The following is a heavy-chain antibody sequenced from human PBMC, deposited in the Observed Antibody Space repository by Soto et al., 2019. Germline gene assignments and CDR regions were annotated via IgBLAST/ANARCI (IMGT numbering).Heavy chain of an antibody. Sequence: SQTLSLTCAISGDSVSSNSAAWNWIRQSPSRGLEWLGRTYYRSKWYNDYAVSVKSRITINPDTSKNQFSLQLNSVTPEDTAVYYCAVRYSGYDYTYYYYMDVWGKGTTVTVSS. J-gene: IGHJ6*03. CDR2: TYYRSKWYN. D-gene: IGHD5-12*01. CDR3: AVRYSGYDYTYYYYMDV. CDR1: GDSVSSNSAA. V-gene: IGHV6-1*01.